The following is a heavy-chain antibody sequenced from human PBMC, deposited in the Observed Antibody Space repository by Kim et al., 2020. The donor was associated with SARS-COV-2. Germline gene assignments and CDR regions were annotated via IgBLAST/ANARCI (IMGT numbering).Heavy chain of an antibody. CDR2: INTNTGNP. J-gene: IGHJ6*02. CDR3: ARVWGDYYDTSGYRLFRYYYGMDV. D-gene: IGHD3-22*01. V-gene: IGHV7-4-1*02. CDR1: GYTFTKYT. Sequence: ASVKVSCKASGYTFTKYTMNWVRQAPGQGPEWMGWINTNTGNPTYAQGFTGRFVFSSDTSVSTAYLQISSLKAEDTAVYYCARVWGDYYDTSGYRLFRYYYGMDVWGQGTTVTVSS.